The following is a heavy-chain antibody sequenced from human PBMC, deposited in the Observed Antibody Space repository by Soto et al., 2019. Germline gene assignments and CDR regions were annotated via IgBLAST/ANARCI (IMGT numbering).Heavy chain of an antibody. V-gene: IGHV1-2*02. J-gene: IGHJ4*02. CDR1: GYIFTGHY. Sequence: ASVKVSCKASGYIFTGHYIHWVRQAPEQGPEWMGEIGPESGATRYAQRFQGRVTMTRDMSITTVYMELNNLSPDDTAVYYCGRGRSGQIVVFYWGQGTPVTVSS. D-gene: IGHD1-26*01. CDR2: IGPESGAT. CDR3: GRGRSGQIVVFY.